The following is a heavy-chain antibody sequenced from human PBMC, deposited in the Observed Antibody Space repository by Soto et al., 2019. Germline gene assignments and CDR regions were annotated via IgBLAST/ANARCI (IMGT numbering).Heavy chain of an antibody. CDR3: AKWVTKVIYYYYYMDV. Sequence: HPGGSLRLSCAASGFTFSSYAMSWVRQAPGKGLEWVSAISGSGGSTYYADSVKGRFTISRDNSKNTLYLQMNSLRAEDTAVYYCAKWVTKVIYYYYYMDVWGKGTTVTVSS. CDR1: GFTFSSYA. D-gene: IGHD4-17*01. CDR2: ISGSGGST. J-gene: IGHJ6*03. V-gene: IGHV3-23*01.